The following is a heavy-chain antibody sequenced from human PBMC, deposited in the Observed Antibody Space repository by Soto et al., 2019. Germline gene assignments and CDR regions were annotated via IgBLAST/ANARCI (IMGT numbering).Heavy chain of an antibody. Sequence: QVQLQESGPRLVKPSETVSLTCTVPGGSVSSDTHYWSWIRLPPGKRLEWIGFIYSSGSTTSNPALKSRVSMSVDRSKNKFSLKLRSVIVADTAVYHCARFVRACSGTTCYTRADVWGQGTTVSVSS. CDR2: IYSSGST. J-gene: IGHJ6*02. CDR3: ARFVRACSGTTCYTRADV. D-gene: IGHD2-2*02. CDR1: GGSVSSDTHY. V-gene: IGHV4-61*01.